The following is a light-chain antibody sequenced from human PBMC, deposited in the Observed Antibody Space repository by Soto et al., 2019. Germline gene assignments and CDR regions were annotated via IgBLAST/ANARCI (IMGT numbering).Light chain of an antibody. Sequence: EIVMTQSPATLSVSLGERATLSCRASQSVSSNLAWYQQKPGQAPRLLIYVASTRATGIPARFSGSGSGTDFTLTISSLQSVDFAVYYCQQYTDWPRTFGQGTKVEIK. V-gene: IGKV3-15*01. CDR1: QSVSSN. CDR3: QQYTDWPRT. J-gene: IGKJ1*01. CDR2: VAS.